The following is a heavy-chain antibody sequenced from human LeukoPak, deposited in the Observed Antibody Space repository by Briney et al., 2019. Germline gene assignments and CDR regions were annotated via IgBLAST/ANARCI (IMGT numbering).Heavy chain of an antibody. Sequence: PGASVTVSCKASGYTLTGYYMHWVRQAPGQGLEWMGWINPNSGGTNYAQKFQGRVTMTRDTSISTAYMELSRLRSDDTAVYYCARHQNWNDLRYFDLWGRGTLVTVSS. CDR1: GYTLTGYY. J-gene: IGHJ2*01. V-gene: IGHV1-2*02. CDR3: ARHQNWNDLRYFDL. D-gene: IGHD1-1*01. CDR2: INPNSGGT.